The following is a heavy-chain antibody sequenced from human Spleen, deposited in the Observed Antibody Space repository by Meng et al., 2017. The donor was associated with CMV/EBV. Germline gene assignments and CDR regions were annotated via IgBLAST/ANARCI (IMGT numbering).Heavy chain of an antibody. D-gene: IGHD3-3*01. V-gene: IGHV3-30*02. J-gene: IGHJ4*02. CDR3: ARDGPNYDFWSGSFYYFDY. CDR2: IRYDGSNK. CDR1: TFSSYG. Sequence: TFSSYGRHWVRQAPGKGLEWVAFIRYDGSNKYYADSVKGRFTISRDNSKNTLYLQMNSLRAEDTAVYYCARDGPNYDFWSGSFYYFDYWGQGTLVTVSS.